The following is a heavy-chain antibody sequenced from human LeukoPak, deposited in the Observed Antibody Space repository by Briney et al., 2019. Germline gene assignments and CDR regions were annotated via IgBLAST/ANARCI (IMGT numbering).Heavy chain of an antibody. CDR1: GYTFTSYG. CDR2: ISAYNGNT. D-gene: IGHD6-13*01. V-gene: IGHV1-18*01. CDR3: ARDVPWYSSSWYEENWFDP. J-gene: IGHJ5*02. Sequence: ASVKVSCKASGYTFTSYGISWVRQAPGQGLEWMGWISAYNGNTNYAQKLQGRVTMTTDTSTSTAYMELRSLRSDDTAVYYCARDVPWYSSSWYEENWFDPWGQGTLVTVSS.